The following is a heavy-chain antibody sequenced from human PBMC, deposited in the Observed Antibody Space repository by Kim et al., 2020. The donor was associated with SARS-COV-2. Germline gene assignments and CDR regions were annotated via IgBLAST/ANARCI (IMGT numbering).Heavy chain of an antibody. D-gene: IGHD3-22*01. CDR3: ARRPDYYDSSGSPLYYFDY. Sequence: ASVKVSCKASGYTFTSYGISWVRQAPGQGLEWMGWISAYNGNTNYAQKLQGRVTMTTDTSTSTAYMELRSLRSDDTAVYYCARRPDYYDSSGSPLYYFDYWGQGTLVTVSS. CDR2: ISAYNGNT. V-gene: IGHV1-18*01. J-gene: IGHJ4*02. CDR1: GYTFTSYG.